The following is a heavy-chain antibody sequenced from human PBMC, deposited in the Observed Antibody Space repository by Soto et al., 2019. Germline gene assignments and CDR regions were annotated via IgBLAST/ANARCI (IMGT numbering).Heavy chain of an antibody. D-gene: IGHD2-21*01. V-gene: IGHV1-2*04. Sequence: GASVKVSCKASGYTFTGYYMHWVRQAPGQGLEWMGWINPNSGGTNYAQKFQGWVTMTRDTSISTAYMELSRLRSDDTAVYYCATTDLAYCGGDCYWRYFPHWGQGTLVTVS. J-gene: IGHJ1*01. CDR3: ATTDLAYCGGDCYWRYFPH. CDR2: INPNSGGT. CDR1: GYTFTGYY.